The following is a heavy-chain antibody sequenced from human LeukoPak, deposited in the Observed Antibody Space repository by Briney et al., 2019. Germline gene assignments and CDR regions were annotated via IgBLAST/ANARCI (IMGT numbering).Heavy chain of an antibody. CDR3: ANLPRSNYYYGMDV. CDR1: GFTFSSYA. J-gene: IGHJ6*02. V-gene: IGHV3-23*01. CDR2: ISGSGGST. Sequence: GGSLRLSCAASGFTFSSYAMSWVRQAPGKGLEWVSAISGSGGSTYYADSVKGRFTISRDNSKNTLYLQMNSLRAEDTAVYYCANLPRSNYYYGMDVWGQGTTVTVSS.